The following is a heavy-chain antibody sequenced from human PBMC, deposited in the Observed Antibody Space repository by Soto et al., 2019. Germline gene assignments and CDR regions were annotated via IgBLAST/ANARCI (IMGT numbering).Heavy chain of an antibody. V-gene: IGHV3-30-3*01. Sequence: PGGSLRLSCAASGFIFSTYSMHLVRQAPGKGLECVAVISSDGNNKYYADSVKGRFTISRANSKNTLYLQMNSLRAGNTAVYYCGRRGYGMEVCGQGTMVTVSS. CDR1: GFIFSTYS. CDR2: ISSDGNNK. CDR3: GRRGYGMEV. J-gene: IGHJ6*01.